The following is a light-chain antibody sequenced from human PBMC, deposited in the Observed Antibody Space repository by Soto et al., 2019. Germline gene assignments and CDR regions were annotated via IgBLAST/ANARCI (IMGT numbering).Light chain of an antibody. V-gene: IGKV1-5*03. CDR2: KAS. CDR1: QTISVW. Sequence: DIQITQSPSTLSASVGDRVTITCRASQTISVWLAWYQQKPGKAPKLLIYKASTLQSGVPSRFSGSGSGTEFTLTISSLQPDDFATYYCQQYNSYPYTFGQGTKLDIK. J-gene: IGKJ2*01. CDR3: QQYNSYPYT.